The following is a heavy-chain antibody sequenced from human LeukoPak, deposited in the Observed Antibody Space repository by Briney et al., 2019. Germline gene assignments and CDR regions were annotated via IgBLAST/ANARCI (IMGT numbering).Heavy chain of an antibody. V-gene: IGHV3-30-3*01. CDR3: ARDPSAGQFDY. CDR1: GFTFSSYA. J-gene: IGHJ4*02. CDR2: ISYDGSNK. Sequence: GGSLRLFCAASGFTFSSYAMHWVRQAPGKGLEWVAVISYDGSNKYYADSVKGRFTISRDNSKNTLYLQMNSLRAEDTAVYYCARDPSAGQFDYWGQGTLVTVSS.